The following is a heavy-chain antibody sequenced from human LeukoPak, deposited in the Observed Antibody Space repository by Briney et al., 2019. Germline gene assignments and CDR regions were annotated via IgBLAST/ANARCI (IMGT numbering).Heavy chain of an antibody. D-gene: IGHD1-26*01. J-gene: IGHJ6*04. V-gene: IGHV1-8*01. CDR1: GYTFTSYD. CDR3: AREMVDSGSYYAAMDV. CDR2: MNPNSGNT. Sequence: ASVKVSCKASGYTFTSYDINWVRQATGPGLEWMGCMNPNSGNTGYAQKFQGRVTMTRNTSISTAYMELSSLRSEDTAVYYCAREMVDSGSYYAAMDVWGKGTTVTVSS.